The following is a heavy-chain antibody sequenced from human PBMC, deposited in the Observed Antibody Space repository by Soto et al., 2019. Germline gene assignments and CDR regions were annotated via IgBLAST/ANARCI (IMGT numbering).Heavy chain of an antibody. Sequence: SVKVSCKASGFTFTSSAVQWVRQARGQRLEWIGWIVVGSGNTNYAQKFQERVTITRDMSTSTAYMELSSLRSEDTAVYYCAAGGLLGGVIDSPLDYWGQGTLVTVSS. CDR2: IVVGSGNT. V-gene: IGHV1-58*01. CDR1: GFTFTSSA. CDR3: AAGGLLGGVIDSPLDY. J-gene: IGHJ4*02. D-gene: IGHD3-16*02.